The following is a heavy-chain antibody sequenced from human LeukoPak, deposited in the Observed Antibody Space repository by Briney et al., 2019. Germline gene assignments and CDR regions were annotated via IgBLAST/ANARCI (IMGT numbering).Heavy chain of an antibody. D-gene: IGHD6-19*01. CDR1: GFTFSSYA. J-gene: IGHJ4*02. CDR3: ARDSLAVAGTHPGN. V-gene: IGHV3-30-3*01. CDR2: ISYDGSNK. Sequence: GGSLRLSCAASGFTFSSYAMHWVRQAPGKGLEWVAVISYDGSNKYYADSVKGRFTISRDNSKNTLYLQMNSLRAEDTAVYYCARDSLAVAGTHPGNWGQGTLVTVSS.